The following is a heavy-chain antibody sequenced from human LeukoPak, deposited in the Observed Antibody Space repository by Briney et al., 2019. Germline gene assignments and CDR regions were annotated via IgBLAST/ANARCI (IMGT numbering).Heavy chain of an antibody. Sequence: PSETLSLTCAVYGGSFSGYYWSWIRQPPGKGLEWIGEINHGGSTNYNPSLKSRVTISVDTSKNQFSLKLSSVTAADTAVYYCARGRSTMVRGVRDGYYYYGMDVWGKGTTVTVSS. J-gene: IGHJ6*04. CDR1: GGSFSGYY. CDR3: ARGRSTMVRGVRDGYYYYGMDV. V-gene: IGHV4-34*01. D-gene: IGHD3-10*01. CDR2: INHGGST.